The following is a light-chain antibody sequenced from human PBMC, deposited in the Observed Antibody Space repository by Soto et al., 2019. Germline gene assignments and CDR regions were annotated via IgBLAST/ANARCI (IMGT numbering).Light chain of an antibody. CDR2: KAS. CDR3: QQYNSDSRT. CDR1: QSIGTW. V-gene: IGKV1-5*03. J-gene: IGKJ1*01. Sequence: DLQMTQSPSTLSASVGDRVTITCRASQSIGTWLAWYQQKPGKAPNLLIYKASTLESGVPSRFSGGGSGTEFTLSISSLQPDDFATYYCQQYNSDSRTFDQGTKVEIK.